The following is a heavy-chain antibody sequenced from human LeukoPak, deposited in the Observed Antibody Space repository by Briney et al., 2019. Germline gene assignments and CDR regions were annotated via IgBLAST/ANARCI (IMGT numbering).Heavy chain of an antibody. CDR1: GYTFTSYG. CDR2: ISAYNGNT. CDR3: ARDDGDYRSYYYYYMDV. Sequence: ASVKVSCKASGYTFTSYGISWVRQAPGQGLEWMGWISAYNGNTNYAQKLQGRVTMTTDTSTSTAYMELRSLRSDDTAVYYCARDDGDYRSYYYYYMDVWGKGTTVTVSS. V-gene: IGHV1-18*01. D-gene: IGHD4-17*01. J-gene: IGHJ6*03.